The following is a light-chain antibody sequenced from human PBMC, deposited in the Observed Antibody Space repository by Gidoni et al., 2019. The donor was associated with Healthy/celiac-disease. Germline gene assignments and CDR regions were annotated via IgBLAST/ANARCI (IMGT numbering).Light chain of an antibody. V-gene: IGLV2-23*02. CDR2: EVS. CDR1: SSDVGCFNL. J-gene: IGLJ2*01. CDR3: CSYAGSSPVV. Sequence: QSALTQPASESGSPGQSITISFTGTSSDVGCFNLVSWYQKHTGKAPKIMIYEVSKRPSGVYNRFSGSKSGNTASLTISGLQAEDEADYYCCSYAGSSPVVFGGGTKLTVL.